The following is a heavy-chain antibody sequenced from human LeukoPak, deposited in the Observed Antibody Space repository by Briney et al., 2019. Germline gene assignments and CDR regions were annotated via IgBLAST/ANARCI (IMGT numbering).Heavy chain of an antibody. J-gene: IGHJ6*03. CDR3: ARDAQWLVPEGYYYYMDV. D-gene: IGHD6-19*01. V-gene: IGHV3-21*01. CDR1: GFTFSRYN. Sequence: GGSLRLSCAGSGFTFSRYNLNWFRQAPGKGLERVSSISGRSNHIFYAGSVKGRFTISRDNAKNSLYLQMNSLGAKDTAVYYCARDAQWLVPEGYYYYMDVWGKGTTVTVSS. CDR2: ISGRSNHI.